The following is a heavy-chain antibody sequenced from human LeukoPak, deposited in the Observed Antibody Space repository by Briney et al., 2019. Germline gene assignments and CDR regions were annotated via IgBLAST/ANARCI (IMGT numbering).Heavy chain of an antibody. Sequence: SETLSLTCTVSGGSISSYYWSWIRQPPGKGLEWIGYIYYSGSTNYNPSLKSRVTISVDTSKNQFSLKLSSVTAADTAVYYCARVGHCSSASCIGNWFDPWGQGTLVTVSS. D-gene: IGHD2-2*01. J-gene: IGHJ5*02. CDR1: GGSISSYY. V-gene: IGHV4-59*01. CDR2: IYYSGST. CDR3: ARVGHCSSASCIGNWFDP.